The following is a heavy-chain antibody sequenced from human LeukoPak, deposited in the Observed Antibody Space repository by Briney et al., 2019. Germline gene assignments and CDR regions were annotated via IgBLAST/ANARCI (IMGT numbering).Heavy chain of an antibody. D-gene: IGHD5-18*01. CDR2: IRSKANSYAT. V-gene: IGHV3-73*01. Sequence: PGGSLRLSCAASGFTFSGSAMPWVRQASGKGLEWVGRIRSKANSYATAYAASVKGRFTISRDDSKNTAYLQMNSLKTEDTAVYYCTRQDSYGYYFDYWGQGTLVTVSS. J-gene: IGHJ4*02. CDR3: TRQDSYGYYFDY. CDR1: GFTFSGSA.